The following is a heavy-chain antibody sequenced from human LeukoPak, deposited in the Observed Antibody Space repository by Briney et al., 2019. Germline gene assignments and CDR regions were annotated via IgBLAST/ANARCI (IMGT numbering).Heavy chain of an antibody. CDR1: GFTFSSYA. CDR2: ISGSGGST. CDR3: AKDQPYYDFWSGYSTGTDHFDY. Sequence: PGGSLRLSCAASGFTFSSYAMSWVRQAPGKGLEWVSAISGSGGSTYYADSVKGRFTISRDNSKNTLYLQMNSLRAEDTAVYYCAKDQPYYDFWSGYSTGTDHFDYWGQGTLVTVSS. D-gene: IGHD3-3*01. J-gene: IGHJ4*02. V-gene: IGHV3-23*01.